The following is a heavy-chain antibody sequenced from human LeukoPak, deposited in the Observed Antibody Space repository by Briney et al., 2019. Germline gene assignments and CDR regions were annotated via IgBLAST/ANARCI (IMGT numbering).Heavy chain of an antibody. CDR1: SGSFSGYY. CDR2: INHSGCT. J-gene: IGHJ4*02. Sequence: SETLSLTCAVYSGSFSGYYWSWIRQPPGKGLEWIGEINHSGCTNYNPSLKSRVTISVDTSKNQFSLKLSSVTAADTAVYYCAGRGYYDSSGYYSVDYWGQGTLVTVSS. CDR3: AGRGYYDSSGYYSVDY. V-gene: IGHV4-34*01. D-gene: IGHD3-22*01.